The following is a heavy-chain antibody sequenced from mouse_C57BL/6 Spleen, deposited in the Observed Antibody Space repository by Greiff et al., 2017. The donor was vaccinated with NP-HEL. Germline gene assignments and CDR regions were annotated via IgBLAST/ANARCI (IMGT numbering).Heavy chain of an antibody. Sequence: QVQLKQPGAELVKPGASVKLSCKASGYTFTSYWMHWVKQRPGQGLEWIGMIPPNSGSTNYNEKFKSKATLTVDKSSSTAYMQLSSLTSEDSAVYYCARRQTAQATFAYWGQGTLVTVSA. J-gene: IGHJ3*01. V-gene: IGHV1-64*01. CDR2: IPPNSGST. D-gene: IGHD3-2*02. CDR1: GYTFTSYW. CDR3: ARRQTAQATFAY.